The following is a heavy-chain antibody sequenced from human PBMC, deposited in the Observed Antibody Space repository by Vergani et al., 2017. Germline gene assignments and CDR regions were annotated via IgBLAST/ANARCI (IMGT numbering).Heavy chain of an antibody. Sequence: EVQLVESGGGLVKPGGSLRLSCAASGFTFSSYSMNWVRQAPGKGLEWVSSISSSSSYIYYADSVKGRFTISRDNAKNSLYLQMNSLRAEDTAVYYCARDIQTMVRGVIPDYWGQGTLVTVSS. J-gene: IGHJ4*02. D-gene: IGHD3-10*01. V-gene: IGHV3-21*01. CDR1: GFTFSSYS. CDR2: ISSSSSYI. CDR3: ARDIQTMVRGVIPDY.